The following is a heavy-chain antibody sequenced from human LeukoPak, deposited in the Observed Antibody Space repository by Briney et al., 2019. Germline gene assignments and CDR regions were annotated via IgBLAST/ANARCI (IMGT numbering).Heavy chain of an antibody. D-gene: IGHD6-6*01. Sequence: TSETLSLTCTVSGGSTSNYYGSWIRQPQGKGLEWIGYIYYSGSSNYNPSLKSRVTISVDTSKNQFSLKLSSVTTADTAVYYCARCSSLSFYYGMDVWGQGTTVTVSS. J-gene: IGHJ6*02. CDR1: GGSTSNYY. CDR2: IYYSGSS. V-gene: IGHV4-59*01. CDR3: ARCSSLSFYYGMDV.